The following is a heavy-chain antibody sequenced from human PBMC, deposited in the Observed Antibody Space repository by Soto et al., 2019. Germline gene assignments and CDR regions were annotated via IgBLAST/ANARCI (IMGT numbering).Heavy chain of an antibody. Sequence: QVQLQQWGAGLLKPSETLSLTCAVYGGSFSVYYWSWIRQPPGKGLEWIGEITQSGSTTYNPSLKSRVTISADTAKNQFSLGLNSRTAADTAGYYGSRGSKTRPNRSLGHWTRTSGYANWFDPGGQGTRYTVSS. J-gene: IGHJ5*02. V-gene: IGHV4-34*01. CDR2: ITQSGST. D-gene: IGHD2-2*01. CDR1: GGSFSVYY. CDR3: SRGSKTRPNRSLGHWTRTSGYANWFDP.